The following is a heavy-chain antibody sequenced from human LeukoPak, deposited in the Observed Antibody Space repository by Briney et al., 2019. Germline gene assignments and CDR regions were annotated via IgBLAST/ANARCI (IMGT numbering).Heavy chain of an antibody. Sequence: PGGSLRLSCAASGFTFSSYSMNWVRQTPGKGLEWVSSISSSSSYIYYADSVKGRFTISRDNAKNSLYLQMNSLRAEDTAVYYCARVGGLDAFDIWGQGTMVTVSS. D-gene: IGHD2-15*01. CDR1: GFTFSSYS. V-gene: IGHV3-21*01. CDR3: ARVGGLDAFDI. J-gene: IGHJ3*02. CDR2: ISSSSSYI.